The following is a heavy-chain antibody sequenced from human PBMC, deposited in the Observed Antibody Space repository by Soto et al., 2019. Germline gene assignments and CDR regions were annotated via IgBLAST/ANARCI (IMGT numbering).Heavy chain of an antibody. CDR1: GDSVSSNSAA. V-gene: IGHV6-1*01. CDR2: TYYRSKWYN. Sequence: SQTLSLTCAISGDSVSSNSAAWNWIRQSPSRGLEWLGRTYYRSKWYNDYAVSVKSRITINPDTSKNQFSLQLNSVTPEDTAVYYCARVPYYYDSSCYNAQYGMDVWGQGTTVTGSS. CDR3: ARVPYYYDSSCYNAQYGMDV. D-gene: IGHD3-22*01. J-gene: IGHJ6*02.